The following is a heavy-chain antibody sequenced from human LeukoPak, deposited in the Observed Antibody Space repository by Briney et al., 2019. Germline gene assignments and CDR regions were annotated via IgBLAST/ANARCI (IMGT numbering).Heavy chain of an antibody. CDR1: GFSLSTSGVA. CDR3: AHNAGGYRYGYPPYFDY. V-gene: IGHV2-5*02. CDR2: FYWDADK. Sequence: SGPTLVNPTQTLTLTCTLSGFSLSTSGVAMTCIHQPPGNALGWLALFYWDADKRYSPSLKISLTITKDTSKNHVVLTMTNMDPVDTATYYCAHNAGGYRYGYPPYFDYWGQGTLVTVSS. D-gene: IGHD5-18*01. J-gene: IGHJ4*02.